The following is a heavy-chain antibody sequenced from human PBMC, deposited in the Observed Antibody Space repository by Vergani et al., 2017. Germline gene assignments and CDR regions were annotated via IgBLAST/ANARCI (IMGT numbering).Heavy chain of an antibody. CDR3: ARDKADGDYRLADY. Sequence: QVQLQESGPGLVKPSQTLSLTCTVSGGSISRGGYYWSWIRQHPGKGLEWIGYIYYSGSTYYTPSLKSRVTISVDTSKNQFSLKLSSVTAADTAVYYCARDKADGDYRLADYWGQGTLVTVSS. J-gene: IGHJ4*02. CDR2: IYYSGST. V-gene: IGHV4-31*03. D-gene: IGHD4-17*01. CDR1: GGSISRGGYY.